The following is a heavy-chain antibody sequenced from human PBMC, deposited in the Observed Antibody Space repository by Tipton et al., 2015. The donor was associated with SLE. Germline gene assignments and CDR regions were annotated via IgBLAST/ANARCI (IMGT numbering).Heavy chain of an antibody. CDR1: GFTFSSYW. J-gene: IGHJ2*01. CDR3: ARDTAAGYGYFDL. Sequence: SLRLSCAASGFTFSSYWMSWVRQAPGKGLEWVATINQDGSERYYVDSMKGRFTISRDNSKNSLFLQMNSLRAEDTAVYYCARDTAAGYGYFDLWGRGTLVTVSS. CDR2: INQDGSER. D-gene: IGHD6-13*01. V-gene: IGHV3-7*01.